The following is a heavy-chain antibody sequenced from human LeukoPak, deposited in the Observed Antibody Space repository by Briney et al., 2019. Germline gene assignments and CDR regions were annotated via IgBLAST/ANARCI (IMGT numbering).Heavy chain of an antibody. CDR3: ARLRCSGGSCRNGPIYYFDY. CDR2: IRRKAYSGAT. V-gene: IGHV3-49*04. J-gene: IGHJ4*02. Sequence: GRSLRLSCTASGFTFGDYAMSWVRQAPGKGLECVAFIRRKAYSGATEYAASVKGRFTISRDDSKSIAYLQMNSLKTEDTAVYYCARLRCSGGSCRNGPIYYFDYWGQGTLVTVSS. D-gene: IGHD2-15*01. CDR1: GFTFGDYA.